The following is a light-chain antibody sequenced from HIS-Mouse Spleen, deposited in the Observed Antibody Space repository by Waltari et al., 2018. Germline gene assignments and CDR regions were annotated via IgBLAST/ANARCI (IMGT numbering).Light chain of an antibody. CDR2: DDS. V-gene: IGLV3-21*03. J-gene: IGLJ2*01. CDR3: QVWDSSSDHVV. CDR1: NIGSTS. Sequence: SYVLTQPPSVSVAPGKPARITCGGNNIGSTSVHWYQQKPGQAPVLVVYDDSDRPSGIPERFSGSNSGNTATLTISRVEDGDEADYYCQVWDSSSDHVVFGGGTKLTVL.